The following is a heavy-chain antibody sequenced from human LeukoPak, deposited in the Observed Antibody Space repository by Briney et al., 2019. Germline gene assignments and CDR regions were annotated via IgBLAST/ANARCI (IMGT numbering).Heavy chain of an antibody. V-gene: IGHV3-72*01. J-gene: IGHJ4*02. CDR3: ASIRGTLGY. Sequence: QPGGSLRLSCAASRFTFSDHFMDWVRQAPGKGLEWVGRIKNKANSYITQYAASMEGRFTISRDDSKNSLYLQMSSLKTEDTAMYYCASIRGTLGYWGQGTVVTVSS. CDR1: RFTFSDHF. D-gene: IGHD1-26*01. CDR2: IKNKANSYIT.